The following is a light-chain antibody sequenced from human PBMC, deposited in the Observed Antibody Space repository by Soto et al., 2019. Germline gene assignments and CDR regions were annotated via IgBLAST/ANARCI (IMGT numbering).Light chain of an antibody. Sequence: EIVLTQSPGTLSLSPGERATLSCRASQSVSSYLAWYQQKPGQPPRLLIQGASTRATGIPARFSGSGSGTDFTLTISSLEPEDFAVYYCQQRSSCPLTFGGGTKVDIK. CDR3: QQRSSCPLT. V-gene: IGKV3-11*01. CDR1: QSVSSY. J-gene: IGKJ4*01. CDR2: GAS.